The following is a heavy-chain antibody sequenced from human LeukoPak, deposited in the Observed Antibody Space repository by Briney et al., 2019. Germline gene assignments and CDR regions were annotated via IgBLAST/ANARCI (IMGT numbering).Heavy chain of an antibody. Sequence: SVNVSCKASGYTFTGYYMHWVRQAPGQGLEWMGGIIPIFGTANYAQKFQGRVTITADESTSTAYMELSSLRSEDTAVYYCARGVGAEESSAFDIWGQGTMDTVSS. CDR2: IIPIFGTA. CDR1: GYTFTGYY. V-gene: IGHV1-69*13. J-gene: IGHJ3*02. CDR3: ARGVGAEESSAFDI. D-gene: IGHD1-26*01.